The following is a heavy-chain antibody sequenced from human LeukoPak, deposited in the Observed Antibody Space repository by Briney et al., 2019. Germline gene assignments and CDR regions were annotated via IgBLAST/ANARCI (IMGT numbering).Heavy chain of an antibody. D-gene: IGHD2-21*02. Sequence: GGSLRLSCAASGFTFSSYSMNWVRQAPGKGLEWVSSISSSSSYIYYADSVKGRFTISRDNAKNSLYLQMNSLRAEDTALYYCAKVNCGGDCYSGVVAFDIWGQGTMVTVSS. V-gene: IGHV3-21*04. CDR2: ISSSSSYI. CDR3: AKVNCGGDCYSGVVAFDI. J-gene: IGHJ3*02. CDR1: GFTFSSYS.